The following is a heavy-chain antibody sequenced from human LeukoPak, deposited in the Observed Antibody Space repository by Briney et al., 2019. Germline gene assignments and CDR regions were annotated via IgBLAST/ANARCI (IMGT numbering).Heavy chain of an antibody. CDR1: GGSINSYY. V-gene: IGHV4-59*08. D-gene: IGHD5-12*01. CDR3: ARHGGRGYSGYDMEYFQH. Sequence: SETLSLTCTVSGGSINSYYWSWIRQPPGKGLEWSGYSSYSGSTNFNPSLRSRVTISVDTPKNYFSLKLSSVTAADTAVYYCARHGGRGYSGYDMEYFQHWGQGTLVTVSS. CDR2: SSYSGST. J-gene: IGHJ1*01.